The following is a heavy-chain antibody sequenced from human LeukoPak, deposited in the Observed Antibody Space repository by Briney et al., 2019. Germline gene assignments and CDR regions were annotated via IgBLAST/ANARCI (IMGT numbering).Heavy chain of an antibody. CDR1: GYTFTGYY. V-gene: IGHV1-2*02. CDR2: INPHSGGT. Sequence: ASVKVSCKASGYTFTGYYIHWVRQAPGQGLEWMGWINPHSGGTNYAQKFQGRVTMTRDTSISTAYVELSRLRSDDTAVYYCARGPDSSGYYPFDYWGQGTLVTVSS. J-gene: IGHJ4*02. CDR3: ARGPDSSGYYPFDY. D-gene: IGHD3-22*01.